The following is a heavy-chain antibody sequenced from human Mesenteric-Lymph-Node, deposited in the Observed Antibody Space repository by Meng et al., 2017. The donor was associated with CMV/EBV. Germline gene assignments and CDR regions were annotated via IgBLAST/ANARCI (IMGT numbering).Heavy chain of an antibody. CDR2: INRNGST. CDR1: FRNCV. V-gene: IGHV4-34*01. Sequence: FRNCVWGWIRQPPGKGLGWIGEINRNGSTNYSPSLKSRVTISLDTSKNQFSLKLSSVTAADTAVYYCAGTGKRKYYYASGTYSFDSWGQGTLVTVSS. D-gene: IGHD3-10*01. CDR3: AGTGKRKYYYASGTYSFDS. J-gene: IGHJ4*02.